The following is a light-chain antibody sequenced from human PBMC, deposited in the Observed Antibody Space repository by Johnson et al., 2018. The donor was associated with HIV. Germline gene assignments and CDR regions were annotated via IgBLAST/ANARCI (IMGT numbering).Light chain of an antibody. CDR2: ENN. J-gene: IGLJ1*01. CDR3: GTWDSSLSAYV. V-gene: IGLV1-51*02. Sequence: QSVLTQPPSVSAAPEEKVTISCSGSSSNIGNNYVSWYQHLPGTAPRLLIYENNKRPSGIPDRFSGSKSGTSATLGITGLQTGDEADYYCGTWDSSLSAYVFATETKVTVL. CDR1: SSNIGNNY.